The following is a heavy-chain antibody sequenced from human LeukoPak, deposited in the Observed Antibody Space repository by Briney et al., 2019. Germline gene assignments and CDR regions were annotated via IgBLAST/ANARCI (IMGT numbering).Heavy chain of an antibody. CDR1: GGSISSSSYY. V-gene: IGHV3-7*03. CDR2: IKQDETEK. D-gene: IGHD2-2*01. CDR3: VRLGSTSPGNWYKLFDQ. J-gene: IGHJ4*02. Sequence: ETLSLTCTVSGGSISSSSYYWGWVRQAPGKGLEWVANIKQDETEKFYLGSVKGRFTISRDNAKSSLYLQMNSLRVEDTALYYCVRLGSTSPGNWYKLFDQWGQGTLVTVSS.